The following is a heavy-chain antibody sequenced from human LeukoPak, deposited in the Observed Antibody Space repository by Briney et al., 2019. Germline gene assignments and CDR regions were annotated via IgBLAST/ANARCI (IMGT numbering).Heavy chain of an antibody. J-gene: IGHJ4*02. CDR2: INPNSGGT. Sequence: ASVKVSCKASGYTFTGYYMHWVRQAPGQGPEWMGWINPNSGGTNYAQKFQGRVTMTRDTSISTAYMELSRLRSDDTAVYYCARETGRYCSSTSCLSYWGQGTLVTVSS. V-gene: IGHV1-2*02. CDR1: GYTFTGYY. D-gene: IGHD2-2*01. CDR3: ARETGRYCSSTSCLSY.